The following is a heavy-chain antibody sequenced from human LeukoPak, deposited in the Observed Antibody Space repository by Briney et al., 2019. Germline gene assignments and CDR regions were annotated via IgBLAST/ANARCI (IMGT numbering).Heavy chain of an antibody. CDR2: ISSSSSYI. CDR1: GFTFSSYS. D-gene: IGHD3-3*01. Sequence: GGTLRLSCAASGFTFSSYSMNWVRQAPGKGLEWVSSISSSSSYIYYADSVKGRFTISRDNAKNSLYLQMNSLRAEDTAVYYCARDNSADYDFWSGFTPQLYYMDVWGKGTTVTVSS. V-gene: IGHV3-21*01. J-gene: IGHJ6*03. CDR3: ARDNSADYDFWSGFTPQLYYMDV.